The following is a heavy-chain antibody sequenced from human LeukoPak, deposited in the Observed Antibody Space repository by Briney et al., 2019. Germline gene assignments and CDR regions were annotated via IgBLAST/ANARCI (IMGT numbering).Heavy chain of an antibody. CDR3: ARDGPFRYFDLLSQRTYYHHYMDV. V-gene: IGHV3-7*01. CDR1: GFTFSSYW. CDR2: IKQDGSEK. J-gene: IGHJ6*03. Sequence: PGGSLRLSCAASGFTFSSYWMTWVRQAPGKGLEWVANIKQDGSEKYYVDSVKGRFTIFRANTKNSLYLQMNSLRAEDTAVYYCARDGPFRYFDLLSQRTYYHHYMDVWGKGTTVTISS. D-gene: IGHD3-9*01.